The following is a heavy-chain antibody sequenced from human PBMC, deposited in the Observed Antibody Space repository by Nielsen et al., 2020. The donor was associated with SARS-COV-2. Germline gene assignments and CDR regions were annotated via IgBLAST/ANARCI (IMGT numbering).Heavy chain of an antibody. CDR3: AKGDGDSWSPFLYLDN. CDR1: GFTFSRYA. CDR2: ISDSGDSA. J-gene: IGHJ4*02. D-gene: IGHD6-13*01. Sequence: GESLKISCAASGFTFSRYAMSWVRQAPGKGLEWVSVISDSGDSAYYADSVKGRFTISRDNAINTLYLQMNSLRAEDTAVYYCAKGDGDSWSPFLYLDNWGQGTLVTVSS. V-gene: IGHV3-23*01.